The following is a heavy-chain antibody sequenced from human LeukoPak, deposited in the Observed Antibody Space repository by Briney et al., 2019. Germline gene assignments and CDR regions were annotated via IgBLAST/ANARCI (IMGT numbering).Heavy chain of an antibody. Sequence: ASVKVSCKASGGTFSSYAISWVRQAPGQGLEWMGWINPNSGGTNYAQKFQGRVTMTRDTSISTAYMELSRLRSDDTAVYYCARGRIAVAGRKVWAFDIWGQGTMVTVSS. D-gene: IGHD6-19*01. J-gene: IGHJ3*02. V-gene: IGHV1-2*02. CDR1: GGTFSSYA. CDR3: ARGRIAVAGRKVWAFDI. CDR2: INPNSGGT.